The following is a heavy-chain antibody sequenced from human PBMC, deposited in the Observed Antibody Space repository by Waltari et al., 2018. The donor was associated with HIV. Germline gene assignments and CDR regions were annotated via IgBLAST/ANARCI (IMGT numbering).Heavy chain of an antibody. CDR2: ISGSGSRT. CDR1: RFTFSTNV. CDR3: AKVPQYISSSIYYYGMDV. J-gene: IGHJ6*02. D-gene: IGHD6-6*01. Sequence: EVQLLESGGGLVQPGGSLRLACALSRFTFSTNVLSWVRQAPGKGLEWVLSISGSGSRTYYADSIEGRFTISRDNSKNTLYLQMNSLRAEDTAAYYCAKVPQYISSSIYYYGMDVWGQGTTVTVSS. V-gene: IGHV3-23*01.